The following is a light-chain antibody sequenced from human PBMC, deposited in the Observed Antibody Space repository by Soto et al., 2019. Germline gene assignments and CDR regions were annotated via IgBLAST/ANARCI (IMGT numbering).Light chain of an antibody. Sequence: EILMTQSPATLSVSPGESAALSCRASHRVSSYLAWYQQKPGQAPRLLIHGASTRAPGIPARFSGSGSGTVFTLTISSLQSEDFAVYFCQQYNNWPLTFGGGTKVEIK. J-gene: IGKJ4*01. V-gene: IGKV3-15*01. CDR3: QQYNNWPLT. CDR2: GAS. CDR1: HRVSSY.